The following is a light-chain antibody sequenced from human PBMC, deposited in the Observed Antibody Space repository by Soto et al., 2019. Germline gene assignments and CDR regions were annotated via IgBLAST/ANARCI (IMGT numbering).Light chain of an antibody. CDR1: QSVRNY. CDR3: QQHVSWHT. J-gene: IGKJ1*01. CDR2: DAS. V-gene: IGKV3-11*01. Sequence: EIVLTQSPATLSLSPGDGATLSCRASQSVRNYLAWYQQKPGQAPRLLIYDASNRATGIPARFSGSGSGTDFTLTISSLAAEDFAVYYCQQHVSWHTFGQGTKVEIK.